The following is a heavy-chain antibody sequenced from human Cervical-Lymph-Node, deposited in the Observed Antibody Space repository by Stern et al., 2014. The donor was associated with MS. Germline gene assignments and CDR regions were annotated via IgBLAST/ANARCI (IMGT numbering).Heavy chain of an antibody. CDR3: ATTRWDLFTWNWFDP. Sequence: QVQLVESGPGLVKPSQTLSLTCTVSGGSISSSGYYWSWVRQPADKGLEWIGRIHDSGSTYYNPPLKSRVTISRDTAKTQFSLKLPSVTAADTAVYYCATTRWDLFTWNWFDPWGQGTLVTVSS. D-gene: IGHD1-26*01. J-gene: IGHJ5*02. CDR2: IHDSGST. CDR1: GGSISSSGYY. V-gene: IGHV4-61*02.